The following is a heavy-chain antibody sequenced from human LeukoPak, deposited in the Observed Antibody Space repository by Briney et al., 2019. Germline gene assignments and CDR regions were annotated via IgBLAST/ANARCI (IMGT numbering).Heavy chain of an antibody. Sequence: GGSLRLSCAAYGFTFSSYAMHWVRQAPGKGLEWVAVISYDGSNKYYADSVKGRFSISRDNSKNTLYLQMNSLRAEDTAVYYCARDPSRDYESPGAFDIWGQGTMVTVSS. CDR2: ISYDGSNK. V-gene: IGHV3-30-3*01. CDR3: ARDPSRDYESPGAFDI. CDR1: GFTFSSYA. D-gene: IGHD4-17*01. J-gene: IGHJ3*02.